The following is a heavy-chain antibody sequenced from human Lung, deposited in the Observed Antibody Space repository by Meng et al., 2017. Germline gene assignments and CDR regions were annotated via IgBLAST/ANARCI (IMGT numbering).Heavy chain of an antibody. CDR2: INHSGST. V-gene: IGHV4-34*01. CDR1: GGSFSDYY. J-gene: IGHJ4*02. CDR3: ARGPTTMAHDFDY. Sequence: GQLQQWGAGLFQPSETLSPTCVVSGGSFSDYYWSWIRQPPGKGLEWIGEINHSGSTNYNPSLESRATISVDTSQNNLSLKLSSVTAADSAVYYCARGPTTMAHDFDYWGQGTLVTVSS. D-gene: IGHD4-11*01.